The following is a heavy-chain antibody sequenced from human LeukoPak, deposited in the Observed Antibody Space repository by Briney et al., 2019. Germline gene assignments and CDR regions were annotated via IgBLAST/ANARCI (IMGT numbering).Heavy chain of an antibody. CDR2: MNPNSGGT. D-gene: IGHD6-19*01. J-gene: IGHJ4*02. CDR3: AHRRVAADKGFDY. Sequence: EASVKVSCKASGYTFTDYYMHWMRQAPGQGPEWMGWMNPNSGGTNYAQKFQGRVTMTRDTSITTAYMELSSLRSDDTAVYYCAHRRVAADKGFDYWGQGTLVTVSS. V-gene: IGHV1-2*02. CDR1: GYTFTDYY.